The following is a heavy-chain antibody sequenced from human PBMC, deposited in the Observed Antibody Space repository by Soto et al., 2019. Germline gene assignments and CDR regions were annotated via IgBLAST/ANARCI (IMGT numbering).Heavy chain of an antibody. CDR1: GASISSGDSF. CDR2: IYSSGST. Sequence: SETLSLTCTVSGASISSGDSFWSWIRQPPGKGLEWIAYIYSSGSTYYNPSLKRRVAISIDTSKNQFSLNLSSLTAADTAVYYCASLNLSFDPWGQGTLVTAS. CDR3: ASLNLSFDP. J-gene: IGHJ5*02. V-gene: IGHV4-30-4*01.